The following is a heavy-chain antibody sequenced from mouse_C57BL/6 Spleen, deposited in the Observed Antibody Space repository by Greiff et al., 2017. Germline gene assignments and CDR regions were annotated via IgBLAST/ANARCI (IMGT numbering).Heavy chain of an antibody. CDR3: ARENDYDERFYFDY. D-gene: IGHD2-4*01. CDR2: ISSGGSYT. Sequence: EVQLVESGGDLVKPGGSLKLSCAASGFTFSSYGMSWVRQTPDTRLAWVATISSGGSYTSYPDSGKGRFTISRDKAKNTLYLQMSSLKSEDTAMYYCARENDYDERFYFDYWGQGTTLTVSS. CDR1: GFTFSSYG. J-gene: IGHJ2*01. V-gene: IGHV5-6*01.